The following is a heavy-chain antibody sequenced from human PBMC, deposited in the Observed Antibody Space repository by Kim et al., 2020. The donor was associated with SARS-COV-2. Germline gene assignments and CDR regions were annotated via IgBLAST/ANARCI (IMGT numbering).Heavy chain of an antibody. CDR2: INPNSGGT. CDR3: VRALSYCSGGSCYP. D-gene: IGHD2-15*01. V-gene: IGHV1-2*02. Sequence: ASVKVSCKGSGYTFSDYYVHWVRQAPGQGLEWMGWINPNSGGTKYTQKFQGRVTMTTDTSISTAYMDMSSLTSDDTAVYFCVRALSYCSGGSCYPWRQGTLVTVSS. J-gene: IGHJ5*02. CDR1: GYTFSDYY.